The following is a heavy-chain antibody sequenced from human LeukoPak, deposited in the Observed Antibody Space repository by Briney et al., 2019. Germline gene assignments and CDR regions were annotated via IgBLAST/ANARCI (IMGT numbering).Heavy chain of an antibody. V-gene: IGHV3-33*06. J-gene: IGHJ4*02. CDR1: GFTFSSYG. CDR3: AKDLGYSGDY. CDR2: IWYDGSNK. Sequence: PGGSLRLSCAASGFTFSSYGMHWARQAPGKGLEWVAVIWYDGSNKYYADSVKGRFTISRDNSKNTLYLQMNSLRAEDTAVYYCAKDLGYSGDYWGQGTLATVSS. D-gene: IGHD6-13*01.